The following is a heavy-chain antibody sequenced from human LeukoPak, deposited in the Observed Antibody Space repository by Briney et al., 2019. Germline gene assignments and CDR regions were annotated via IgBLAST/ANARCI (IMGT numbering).Heavy chain of an antibody. CDR3: ARGLDRFFDY. CDR2: INPNSGGT. CDR1: GYTFTGYY. Sequence: ASVKVSCKAFGYTFTGYYMHWVRQAPGQGLEWMGWINPNSGGTNYAQKFQGRVSMTRDTSISTVYMELSRLRSDDTAVYYCARGLDRFFDYWGQGTLVTVSS. J-gene: IGHJ4*02. V-gene: IGHV1-2*02. D-gene: IGHD3-9*01.